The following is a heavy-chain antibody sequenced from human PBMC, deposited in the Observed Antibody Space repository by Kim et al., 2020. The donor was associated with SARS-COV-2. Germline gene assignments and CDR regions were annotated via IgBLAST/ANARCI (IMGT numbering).Heavy chain of an antibody. Sequence: SETLSLTCAVYGGSFSGYYWSWIRQPPGKGLEWIGEINHSGSTNYNPSLKSRVTISVDTSKNQFSLKLSSVTAADTAVYYCAIARFGELLSAYFQHWGQGTLVTVSS. CDR3: AIARFGELLSAYFQH. CDR2: INHSGST. D-gene: IGHD3-10*01. CDR1: GGSFSGYY. J-gene: IGHJ1*01. V-gene: IGHV4-34*01.